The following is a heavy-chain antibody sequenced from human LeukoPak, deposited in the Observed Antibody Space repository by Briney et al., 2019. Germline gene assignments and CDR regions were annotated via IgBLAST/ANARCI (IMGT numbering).Heavy chain of an antibody. CDR2: ISSSSSYI. CDR3: ARSVGSTSFNWFDP. J-gene: IGHJ5*02. D-gene: IGHD2-2*01. V-gene: IGHV3-21*01. CDR1: GFTFSSYS. Sequence: GGSLRLSCAASGFTFSSYSMNWVRQAPGKGLEWVSSISSSSSYIYYADSVKGRFTISRDNAKNSLYLRMNSLRAEDTAVYYCARSVGSTSFNWFDPWGQGTLVTVSS.